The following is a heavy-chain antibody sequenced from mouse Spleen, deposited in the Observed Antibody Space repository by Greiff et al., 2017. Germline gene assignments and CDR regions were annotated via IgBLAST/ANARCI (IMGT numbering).Heavy chain of an antibody. J-gene: IGHJ2*01. Sequence: VHVKQSGGGLVQPGGSLKLSCAASGFTFSSYGMSWVRQTPDKRLELVATINSNGGSTYYPDSVKGRFTISRDNAKNTLYLQMSSLKSEDTAMYYCARRAYYGSCDYWGQGTTLTVSS. D-gene: IGHD1-1*01. V-gene: IGHV5-6-3*01. CDR2: INSNGGST. CDR3: ARRAYYGSCDY. CDR1: GFTFSSYG.